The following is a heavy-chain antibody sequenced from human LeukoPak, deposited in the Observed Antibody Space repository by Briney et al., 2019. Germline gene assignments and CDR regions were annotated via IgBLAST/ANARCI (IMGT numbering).Heavy chain of an antibody. Sequence: ASVKVSCKASGYTFTGYYMHWVRQAPGQGLEWMGWINPNSGGTNYAQKFRGRVTMTRDTSISTAYMELSRLRSDDTAVYYCARDHSPYCSGGSCYSGYFDYWGQGTLVTVSS. CDR1: GYTFTGYY. V-gene: IGHV1-2*02. J-gene: IGHJ4*02. CDR2: INPNSGGT. CDR3: ARDHSPYCSGGSCYSGYFDY. D-gene: IGHD2-15*01.